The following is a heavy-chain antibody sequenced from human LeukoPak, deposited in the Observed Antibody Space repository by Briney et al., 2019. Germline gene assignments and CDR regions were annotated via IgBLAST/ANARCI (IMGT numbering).Heavy chain of an antibody. CDR2: ISSTGST. J-gene: IGHJ5*02. D-gene: IGHD6-25*01. V-gene: IGHV4-59*08. Sequence: SETLSLTCTVSGASMNTYYWTWIRQFPGKGLEWVGYISSTGSTNYNPSLKSRVTISLDTSKNQFSLELSSVTATDTAMYYCARHSATYGSGAWGQGTLVTVSS. CDR1: GASMNTYY. CDR3: ARHSATYGSGA.